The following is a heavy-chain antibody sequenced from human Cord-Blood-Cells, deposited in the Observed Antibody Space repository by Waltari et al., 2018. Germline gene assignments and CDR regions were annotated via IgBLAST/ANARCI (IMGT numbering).Heavy chain of an antibody. D-gene: IGHD6-6*01. CDR2: INPNRGGT. CDR1: GYTFTGYY. Sequence: QVQLVQSGAEVKKPGASVKVSCKASGYTFTGYYMHWVRQAPGQGLEWRGWINPNRGGTNYAEKFQGRVTMTRDTSISTAYMELSRLRSDDTAVYYCARVWSEYSSSFDYWGQGTLVTVSS. J-gene: IGHJ4*02. CDR3: ARVWSEYSSSFDY. V-gene: IGHV1-2*02.